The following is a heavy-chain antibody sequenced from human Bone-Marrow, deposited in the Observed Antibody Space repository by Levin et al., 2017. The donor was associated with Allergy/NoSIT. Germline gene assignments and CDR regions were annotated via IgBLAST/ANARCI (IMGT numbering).Heavy chain of an antibody. CDR3: ARGAHYCTGGSCYSPWLDP. CDR1: GGTFRNHR. D-gene: IGHD2-15*01. CDR2: IIPMYDRK. V-gene: IGHV1-69*13. Sequence: ASVKVSCEVSGGTFRNHRVTWVRQAPGQGLEWMGGIIPMYDRKTYAQKFQDRVTITADESTSTAYLEVTSLRSEDTAVYYCARGAHYCTGGSCYSPWLDPWGQGTLVTVSS. J-gene: IGHJ5*02.